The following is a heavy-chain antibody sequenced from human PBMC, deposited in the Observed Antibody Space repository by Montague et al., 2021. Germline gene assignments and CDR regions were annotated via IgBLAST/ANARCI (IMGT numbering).Heavy chain of an antibody. Sequence: SLRLSCAASGFTFSNYWMSWVRQAPGKGLEWVANIKQDGSEKHYAGSVKGRFTISRDNAKNSLYLQMNSLRAEDTAVYFCARDQGQGYCGGDCYVGLDXWGQGTLVTVSS. V-gene: IGHV3-7*01. J-gene: IGHJ4*02. CDR1: GFTFSNYW. CDR3: ARDQGQGYCGGDCYVGLDX. CDR2: IKQDGSEK. D-gene: IGHD2-21*01.